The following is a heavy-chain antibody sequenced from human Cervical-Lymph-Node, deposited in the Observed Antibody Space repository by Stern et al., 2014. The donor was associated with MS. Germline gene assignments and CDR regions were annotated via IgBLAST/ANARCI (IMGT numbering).Heavy chain of an antibody. CDR1: GGTFSSYA. J-gene: IGHJ5*02. D-gene: IGHD2-2*01. Sequence: VQLVESGAEVKKPGSSVKVSCKASGGTFSSYAISWVRQAPGQGLEWMGGIIPIFGPANYAQKFQGRATITADESTSTAYMELSSLRSEDTAVYYCARGPRYCSSTSCYARWFDPWGQGTLVTVSS. V-gene: IGHV1-69*01. CDR3: ARGPRYCSSTSCYARWFDP. CDR2: IIPIFGPA.